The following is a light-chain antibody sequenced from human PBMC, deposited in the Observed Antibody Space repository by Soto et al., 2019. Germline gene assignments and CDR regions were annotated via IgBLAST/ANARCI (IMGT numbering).Light chain of an antibody. J-gene: IGKJ5*01. Sequence: EIVLTQSPATLSLSPGERATLSCRASQSVSNYLAWYQQKPGQAPRLLIYDASNRATGVPARFSGSGSGTDFTLTISSLEPEDFAVYYCQQRSNWPLITFGQGTRLEIK. V-gene: IGKV3-11*01. CDR3: QQRSNWPLIT. CDR2: DAS. CDR1: QSVSNY.